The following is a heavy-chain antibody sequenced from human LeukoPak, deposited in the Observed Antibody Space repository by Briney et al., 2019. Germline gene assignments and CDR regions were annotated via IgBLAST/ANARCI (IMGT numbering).Heavy chain of an antibody. D-gene: IGHD4-17*01. CDR2: INPNSGDT. Sequence: ASVKVSCKASGYTFTGYYIHWVRQAPGQGLEWMGWINPNSGDTNYAQKFQGRVTMTRDTSISTAYMELSRLTSDDTAVYYCARDTRMTTVTTWWFDPWGQGTLVTVSS. J-gene: IGHJ5*02. V-gene: IGHV1-2*02. CDR1: GYTFTGYY. CDR3: ARDTRMTTVTTWWFDP.